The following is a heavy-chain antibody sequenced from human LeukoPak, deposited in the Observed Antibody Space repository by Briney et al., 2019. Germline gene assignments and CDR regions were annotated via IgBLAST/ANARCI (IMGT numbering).Heavy chain of an antibody. Sequence: SETLSLTCTVSGGSIRSSSDYWGWIRQPPGKGLEWIGSIYYSGSTNYNPSLKSRVTISVDTSKNEFSLKLTSVTAADTAVYYCASRKLGNDYWGQGTLVTVSS. CDR2: IYYSGST. V-gene: IGHV4-39*07. J-gene: IGHJ4*02. D-gene: IGHD7-27*01. CDR3: ASRKLGNDY. CDR1: GGSIRSSSDY.